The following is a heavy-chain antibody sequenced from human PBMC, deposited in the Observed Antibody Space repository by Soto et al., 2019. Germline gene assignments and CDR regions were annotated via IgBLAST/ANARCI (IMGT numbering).Heavy chain of an antibody. J-gene: IGHJ4*02. Sequence: ASVKVSCKASGGTFSSYAISWVRQAPGQGLEWMGGIIPIFGTANYAQKFQGRVTITADKSTSTAYMELSSLRSEDTAVYYCARVRDYDGSYDYWGQGTLVTVSS. CDR3: ARVRDYDGSYDY. CDR1: GGTFSSYA. D-gene: IGHD3-10*01. V-gene: IGHV1-69*06. CDR2: IIPIFGTA.